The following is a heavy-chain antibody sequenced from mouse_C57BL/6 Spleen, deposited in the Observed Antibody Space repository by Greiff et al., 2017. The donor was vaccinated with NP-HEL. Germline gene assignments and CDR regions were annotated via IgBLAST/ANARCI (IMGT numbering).Heavy chain of an antibody. Sequence: QVQLQQPGAELVRPGSSVKLSCKASGYTFTSYWMHWVKQRPIQGLEWIGNIDPSDSETHYSQKFKDKATLTVDKSSRTAYMQLSSLTSEDSAVYYCARGGDGPGAYWGQGTLVTVSA. D-gene: IGHD2-3*01. J-gene: IGHJ3*01. CDR2: IDPSDSET. CDR1: GYTFTSYW. V-gene: IGHV1-52*01. CDR3: ARGGDGPGAY.